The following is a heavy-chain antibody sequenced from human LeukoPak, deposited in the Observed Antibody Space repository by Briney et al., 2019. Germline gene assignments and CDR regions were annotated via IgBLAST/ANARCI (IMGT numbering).Heavy chain of an antibody. Sequence: ASVKVSCKASGGTFSSYAISWVRQAPGQGLEWMGGIIPIFGTANYAQKFQGRVTITADESTSTAYMELSSLRSEDTAVYYCARVPSMVRGVMADYYYYGMDVWGQGTTVTVSS. J-gene: IGHJ6*02. CDR1: GGTFSSYA. CDR2: IIPIFGTA. V-gene: IGHV1-69*01. CDR3: ARVPSMVRGVMADYYYYGMDV. D-gene: IGHD3-10*01.